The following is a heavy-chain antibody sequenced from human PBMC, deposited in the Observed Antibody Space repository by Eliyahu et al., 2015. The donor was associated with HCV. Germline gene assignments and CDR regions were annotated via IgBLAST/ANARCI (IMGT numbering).Heavy chain of an antibody. J-gene: IGHJ6*02. Sequence: QLQLQESGPGLVKPSETLSLTCTVSGGSISSSSYYWGWIRQPPGKGLEWIGSIYYSGSTYYNPSLKSRVTISVDTSKNQFSLKLSSVTAADTAVYYCARGDCTNGVCSRILGMDVWGQGTTVTVSS. D-gene: IGHD2-8*01. CDR2: IYYSGST. CDR3: ARGDCTNGVCSRILGMDV. V-gene: IGHV4-39*01. CDR1: GGSISSSSYY.